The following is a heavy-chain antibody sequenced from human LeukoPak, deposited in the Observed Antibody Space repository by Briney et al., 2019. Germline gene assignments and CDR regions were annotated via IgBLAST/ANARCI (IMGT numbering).Heavy chain of an antibody. V-gene: IGHV1-2*02. J-gene: IGHJ4*02. CDR1: GYTFTGYY. D-gene: IGHD1-26*01. Sequence: ASVKVSCKASGYTFTGYYMHWVRQAPGQGLEWMGWINPNSGGTNYAQKFQGRVTMTRDTSISTAYMELSRLRSDETAVYYCARDHVGATTKFDYWGQGTLVTVSS. CDR2: INPNSGGT. CDR3: ARDHVGATTKFDY.